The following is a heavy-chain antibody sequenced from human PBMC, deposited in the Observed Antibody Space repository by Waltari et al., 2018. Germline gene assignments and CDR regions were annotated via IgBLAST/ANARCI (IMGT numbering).Heavy chain of an antibody. J-gene: IGHJ4*02. CDR3: VRYVVVTAGDY. CDR2: ITGDGSGT. V-gene: IGHV3-74*03. CDR1: CFTFSGYW. D-gene: IGHD2-21*02. Sequence: EVQLVESGGGLVQPGGSLRLSCEASCFTFSGYWMHWVRQVPGKGLGWVGRITGDGSGTTYAASVKGRFTISRDNAKNTLFLQMNSLRDEDTAVYYCVRYVVVTAGDYWGQGTLVAVSS.